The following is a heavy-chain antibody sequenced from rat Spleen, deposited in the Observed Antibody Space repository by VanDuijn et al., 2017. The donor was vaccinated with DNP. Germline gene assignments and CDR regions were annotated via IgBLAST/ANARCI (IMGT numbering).Heavy chain of an antibody. J-gene: IGHJ2*01. CDR3: ARHYTY. V-gene: IGHV2-6*01. CDR1: GFSVTDYS. D-gene: IGHD1-1*01. Sequence: QVQLKESGPGMVQPSQTLSLPCTVSGFSVTDYSVHLVRQPPGKALEWIAAISSGGSTIYNSALKSRLSISRDTSTSKVFLNVNSLQTEDTAMYFCARHYTYWGQGVMVTVSS. CDR2: ISSGGST.